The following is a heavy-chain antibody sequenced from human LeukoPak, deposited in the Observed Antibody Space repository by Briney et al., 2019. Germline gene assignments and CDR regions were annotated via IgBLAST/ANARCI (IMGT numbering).Heavy chain of an antibody. CDR2: INPSGGSS. CDR1: GYILTSYY. V-gene: IGHV1-46*01. J-gene: IGHJ4*02. Sequence: ASVKVSCKASGYILTSYYVHGVRQAPGQGLEWMGMINPSGGSSTYAQEFQGRVTMTRDTSTSTVYMELSSLRSEDTAVYYCARVGQQLAHYFDYWGQGTLVTVSS. D-gene: IGHD6-13*01. CDR3: ARVGQQLAHYFDY.